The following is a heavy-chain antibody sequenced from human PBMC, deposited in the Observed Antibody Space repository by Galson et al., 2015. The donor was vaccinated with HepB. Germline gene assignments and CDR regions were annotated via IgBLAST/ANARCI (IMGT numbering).Heavy chain of an antibody. CDR1: GFTFSTYA. CDR3: AKDGETCRSPSCLHFMDV. Sequence: SLRLSCAASGFTFSTYAMSWVRQAPGKGLEWVSALSATGYTTYYADSVKGRFTISRDNSMNTVYLQMNSLRADDTALYYCAKDGETCRSPSCLHFMDVWGKGTTVTVSS. V-gene: IGHV3-23*01. J-gene: IGHJ6*03. D-gene: IGHD2-2*01. CDR2: LSATGYTT.